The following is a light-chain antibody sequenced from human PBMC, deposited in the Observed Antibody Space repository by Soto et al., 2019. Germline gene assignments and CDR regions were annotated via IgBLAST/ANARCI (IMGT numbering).Light chain of an antibody. CDR2: DAS. CDR3: QHYDNLIT. Sequence: DLQMTQSPSSLSASVGDRVTITCQASQDISNYLNWYQQKPGKAPKLLIYDASNLETGVPSRFSGSGSGTDFTFTISSLQPEDIATYYCQHYDNLITFGQGTRLEIK. V-gene: IGKV1-33*01. J-gene: IGKJ5*01. CDR1: QDISNY.